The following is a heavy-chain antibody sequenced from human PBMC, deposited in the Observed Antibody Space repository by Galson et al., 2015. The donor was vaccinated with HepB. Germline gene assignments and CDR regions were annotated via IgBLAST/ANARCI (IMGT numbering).Heavy chain of an antibody. Sequence: SLRLSCAASGFTFSTYTMTWVRQAPGKGLEWVSCITSDSSLIHYTDSVKGRFTISRDNARNSLFLQMTNLRAEDSGVYFCAREWGSYWNSWGQGALVTVSS. CDR3: AREWGSYWNS. V-gene: IGHV3-48*04. D-gene: IGHD1-26*01. CDR2: ITSDSSLI. J-gene: IGHJ4*02. CDR1: GFTFSTYT.